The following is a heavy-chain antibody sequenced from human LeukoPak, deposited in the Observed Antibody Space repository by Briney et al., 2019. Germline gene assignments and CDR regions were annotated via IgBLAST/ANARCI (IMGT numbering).Heavy chain of an antibody. Sequence: PGGSLRLSCAASGFTVSTNYMSWVRQAPGKGLEWVSVIYSGGSTFYADSVKGRFAISRDNSKNTLCLQMNTLRAEDTAVYYCARGIGGNSGFDYWGQGTLVTVSS. D-gene: IGHD4-23*01. V-gene: IGHV3-66*01. J-gene: IGHJ4*02. CDR3: ARGIGGNSGFDY. CDR2: IYSGGST. CDR1: GFTVSTNY.